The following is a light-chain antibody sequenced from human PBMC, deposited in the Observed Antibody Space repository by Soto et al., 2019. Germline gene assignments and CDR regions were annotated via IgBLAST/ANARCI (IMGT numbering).Light chain of an antibody. CDR2: DAS. Sequence: DIVISQSPATLSVSPGERATLSCRASQSISSNLAWYQQKPGQAPRLLIYDASNRATGIPARFSGSGSGTDFSLTISSLEPEDFAVYYCQQRSNWITFGQGTLLE. CDR3: QQRSNWIT. J-gene: IGKJ5*01. V-gene: IGKV3-11*01. CDR1: QSISSN.